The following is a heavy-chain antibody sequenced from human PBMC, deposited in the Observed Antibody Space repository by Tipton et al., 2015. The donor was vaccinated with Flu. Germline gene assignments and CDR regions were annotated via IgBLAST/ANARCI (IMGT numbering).Heavy chain of an antibody. CDR3: ARAARHYYDSSGYYPDAFDI. CDR1: GGSISSSSYY. Sequence: TLSLTCTVSGGSISSSSYYWGWIRQPPGKGLEWIGSIYYIGSTYYNPSLKSRVTISVDTSKNQFSLKLSSVTAADTAVYYCARAARHYYDSSGYYPDAFDIWGQGTMVTVSS. V-gene: IGHV4-39*07. CDR2: IYYIGST. J-gene: IGHJ3*02. D-gene: IGHD3-22*01.